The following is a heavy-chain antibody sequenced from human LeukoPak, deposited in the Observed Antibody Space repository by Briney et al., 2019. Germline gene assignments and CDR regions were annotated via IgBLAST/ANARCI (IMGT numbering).Heavy chain of an antibody. CDR2: IYHGGYT. V-gene: IGHV4-38-2*02. Sequence: SETLSLTCTVSGGSISRYYWSWIRQPPGKGLEWIGSIYHGGYTYYNPALKSRVTISGDTSKNQFSLKLTSVTAADTAVYYCARGRAIDYWGQGTLVTVSS. J-gene: IGHJ4*02. CDR1: GGSISRYY. CDR3: ARGRAIDY.